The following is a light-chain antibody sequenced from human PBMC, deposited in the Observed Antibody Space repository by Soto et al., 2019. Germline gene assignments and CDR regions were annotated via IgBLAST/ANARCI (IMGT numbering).Light chain of an antibody. CDR2: DVS. Sequence: SLLTQPASVSGSPWQSVAISCTGNSSEVGSYNYVSWYQHHPGKAPKVMIYDVSSRPSGVSNRFSGSKSGNTASLTISGLQAEDEADYYCISYTTISTYVFGTGTKVTVL. CDR3: ISYTTISTYV. J-gene: IGLJ1*01. V-gene: IGLV2-14*03. CDR1: SSEVGSYNY.